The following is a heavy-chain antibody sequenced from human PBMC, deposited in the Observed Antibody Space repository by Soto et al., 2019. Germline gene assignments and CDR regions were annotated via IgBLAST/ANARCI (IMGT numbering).Heavy chain of an antibody. CDR2: IIPIFGTA. CDR1: GGTFSSYA. V-gene: IGHV1-69*01. CDR3: AREPGYSSSSGPDYFDY. D-gene: IGHD6-13*01. Sequence: QVQLVQSGAEVKKPGSSVKVSCKASGGTFSSYAISWVRQAPGQGLEWMGGIIPIFGTANYAQKFQGRVTITADESTSTAYMELSSLISEDTAVYYCAREPGYSSSSGPDYFDYWGQGTLVTVSS. J-gene: IGHJ4*02.